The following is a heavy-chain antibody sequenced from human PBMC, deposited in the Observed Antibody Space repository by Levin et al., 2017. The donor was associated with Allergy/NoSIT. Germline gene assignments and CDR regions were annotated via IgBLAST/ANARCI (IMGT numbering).Heavy chain of an antibody. CDR1: GGSFSGNY. Sequence: SETLSLTCAVYGGSFSGNYWTWIRQSPGKGLEWVGEINHSGSTDYNPSLKSRVTIPVDTSKNQLSLELSSVTAADTAVYYCAGGGSGPRLRYWGQGTLVTVSS. V-gene: IGHV4-34*01. J-gene: IGHJ4*02. CDR3: AGGGSGPRLRY. D-gene: IGHD5-12*01. CDR2: INHSGST.